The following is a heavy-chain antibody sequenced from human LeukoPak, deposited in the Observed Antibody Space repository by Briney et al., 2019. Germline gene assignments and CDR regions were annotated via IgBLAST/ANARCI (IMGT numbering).Heavy chain of an antibody. CDR2: IRYDGSNK. Sequence: GGSVSLFCAASGFIFSCYGMHWVRQATGKGGEWVAFIRYDGSNKYYGDSVEGRFNISRDNYKLTLYLQMNRLSAEDTAVYYCSRRKANSDGEFDYWGQGTLVTVSS. CDR1: GFIFSCYG. V-gene: IGHV3-30*02. CDR3: SRRKANSDGEFDY. D-gene: IGHD3-10*01. J-gene: IGHJ4*02.